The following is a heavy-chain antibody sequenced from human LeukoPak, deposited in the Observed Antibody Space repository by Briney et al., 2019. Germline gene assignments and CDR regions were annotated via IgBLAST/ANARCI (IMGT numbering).Heavy chain of an antibody. V-gene: IGHV4-61*02. CDR1: GGSITSGTYY. J-gene: IGHJ4*02. CDR2: VYTSGTT. D-gene: IGHD1-14*01. CDR3: ARDLSIVEPPLYDS. Sequence: SETLSLTCTVSGGSITSGTYYWTWIRQPAGKGLEWIGRVYTSGTTKYHLSLKSRVTISLDTSENQFSLKLTSVTAADTAIYFCARDLSIVEPPLYDSWGQGTLVTVTS.